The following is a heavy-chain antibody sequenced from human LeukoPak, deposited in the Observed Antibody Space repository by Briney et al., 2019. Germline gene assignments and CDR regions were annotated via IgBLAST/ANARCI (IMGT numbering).Heavy chain of an antibody. D-gene: IGHD2-21*02. V-gene: IGHV3-48*03. Sequence: GSLRLSCAASGFTFSCYEMKWVRQAPGKGLEWVSYISSSGSTIYYADSAKGRFTISRDNAKNSLYLQMNSLRAEDTAVYYCAREHIVVVTATPQGNYYYYHGMDVWGQGTTVTASS. CDR3: AREHIVVVTATPQGNYYYYHGMDV. CDR1: GFTFSCYE. CDR2: ISSSGSTI. J-gene: IGHJ6*02.